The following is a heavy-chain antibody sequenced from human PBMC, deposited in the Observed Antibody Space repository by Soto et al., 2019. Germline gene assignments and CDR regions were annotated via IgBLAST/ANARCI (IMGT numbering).Heavy chain of an antibody. CDR2: IYSSGAT. CDR3: AREHKEVNDFEF. V-gene: IGHV4-4*07. Sequence: QVQLQESRPGLVKPSDTLSLSCTVSGGSISSYYWNWIRRPAGKGLEWIGRIYSSGATHYNPSLKGRVTMSTDTSTKHFSLRLTSVTPAYTAVYYCAREHKEVNDFEFWGQGNLVTVSS. CDR1: GGSISSYY. J-gene: IGHJ4*02.